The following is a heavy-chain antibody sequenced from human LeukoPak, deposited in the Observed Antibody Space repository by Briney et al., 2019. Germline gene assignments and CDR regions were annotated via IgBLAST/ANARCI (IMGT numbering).Heavy chain of an antibody. CDR2: INHSGST. J-gene: IGHJ4*01. D-gene: IGHD3-22*01. Sequence: PSETLSLTCAVYGGSFSGYYWSWIRQPPGKGLEWIGEINHSGSTNYNPSLKSRVTISVDTSKNQFSLKLSSVTAADTAVYYCARVLRSSGYRGRGYYFDYWGQEPWSPSPQ. CDR1: GGSFSGYY. V-gene: IGHV4-34*01. CDR3: ARVLRSSGYRGRGYYFDY.